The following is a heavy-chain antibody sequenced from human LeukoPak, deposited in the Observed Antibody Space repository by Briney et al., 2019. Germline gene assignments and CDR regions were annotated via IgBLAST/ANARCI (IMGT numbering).Heavy chain of an antibody. CDR2: ISSSSSYI. D-gene: IGHD6-6*01. CDR3: ARDTAARHAFDI. CDR1: GFTFSSYS. V-gene: IGHV3-21*01. Sequence: AGGSLRLSCVASGFTFSSYSMNWVRQAPGKGLEWVSSISSSSSYIYYADSVKGRFTISRDNAKNSLYLQMNSLRAEDTAVYYCARDTAARHAFDIWGQGTMVTVSS. J-gene: IGHJ3*02.